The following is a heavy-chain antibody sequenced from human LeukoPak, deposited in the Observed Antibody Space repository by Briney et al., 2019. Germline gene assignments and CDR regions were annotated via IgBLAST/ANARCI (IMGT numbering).Heavy chain of an antibody. J-gene: IGHJ4*02. V-gene: IGHV4-31*03. CDR3: ARVPEQSPAYYFDY. CDR2: IYYSGST. Sequence: SETLSLTCTVSGGSITSGGYYWSWIRQHPGKGLDWIGYIYYSGSTYYNPSLKSRVTISVDTSKNQFSLKLSSVTAADTAVYYCARVPEQSPAYYFDYWGQGTLVIVSS. D-gene: IGHD2-2*01. CDR1: GGSITSGGYY.